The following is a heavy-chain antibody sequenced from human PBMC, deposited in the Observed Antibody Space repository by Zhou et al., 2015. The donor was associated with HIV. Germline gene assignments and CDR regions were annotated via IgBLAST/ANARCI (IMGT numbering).Heavy chain of an antibody. Sequence: QVQLVQSGAEVKKPGSSVKVSCKASGGTFSSYAISWVRQAPGQGLEWMGGIIPIFGTANYAQKFQGRVTITADKSTSTAYMELSSLRSEDTAVYYCARKGYCSGGSCYYYGMDVWGQGTTVTVSS. CDR1: GGTFSSYA. J-gene: IGHJ6*02. CDR3: ARKGYCSGGSCYYYGMDV. CDR2: IIPIFGTA. D-gene: IGHD2-15*01. V-gene: IGHV1-69*06.